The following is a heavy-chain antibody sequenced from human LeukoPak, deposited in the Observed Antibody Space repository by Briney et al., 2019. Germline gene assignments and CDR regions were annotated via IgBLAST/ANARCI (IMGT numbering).Heavy chain of an antibody. Sequence: GGSLRLSCAASGFSFSSYTMNWVRQAPGKGLEWVSSISSTSSKADSLKGRFTISRDNAKNSLYLQMDSLRADDTALYFCARVQDYLLYGPFDIWGQGTMVTVSS. CDR3: ARVQDYLLYGPFDI. J-gene: IGHJ3*02. CDR1: GFSFSSYT. CDR2: ISSTSS. D-gene: IGHD1-26*01. V-gene: IGHV3-21*01.